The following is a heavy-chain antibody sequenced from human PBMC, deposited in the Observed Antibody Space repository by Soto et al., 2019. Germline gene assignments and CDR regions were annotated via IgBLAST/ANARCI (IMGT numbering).Heavy chain of an antibody. CDR2: IFSSGST. Sequence: SETLSLTCTVSGGSINTFYWSWVRQPAGKGLEWIGRIFSSGSTSFNPSLESRVAMSVNTSKNHFSLNLSSVTAADMAVYYCAREGSYSAYNFAHGIQLWSFDFWGQGALVTVSS. CDR3: AREGSYSAYNFAHGIQLWSFDF. V-gene: IGHV4-4*07. J-gene: IGHJ4*02. D-gene: IGHD5-12*01. CDR1: GGSINTFY.